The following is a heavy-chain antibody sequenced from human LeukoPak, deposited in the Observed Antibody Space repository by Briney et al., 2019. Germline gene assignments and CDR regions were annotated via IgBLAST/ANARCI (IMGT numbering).Heavy chain of an antibody. Sequence: GRSLRLSCAASGFTFSTYEMHWVRQAPGKGLEWVAVISHDGNDQYYADSVKGRFTISRDNSKNALYLQMNSLRLEDTAVYYCARDRDCSRTSCFNAFDVWGRGTMAIVSS. CDR3: ARDRDCSRTSCFNAFDV. D-gene: IGHD2-2*01. J-gene: IGHJ3*01. CDR1: GFTFSTYE. CDR2: ISHDGNDQ. V-gene: IGHV3-30*04.